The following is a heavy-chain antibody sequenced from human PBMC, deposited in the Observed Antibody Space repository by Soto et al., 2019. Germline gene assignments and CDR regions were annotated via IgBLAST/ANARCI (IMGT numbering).Heavy chain of an antibody. Sequence: GGSLRLSCAASGFTFSSYGMHWVRQAPGKGLEWVAVISYDGSNKYYADSVKGRFTISRDNSKNTLYLQMNSLRAEDTAVYYCAKDLDSSSWVTGMDVWGQGTTVTVSS. CDR1: GFTFSSYG. CDR2: ISYDGSNK. CDR3: AKDLDSSSWVTGMDV. J-gene: IGHJ6*02. V-gene: IGHV3-30*18. D-gene: IGHD6-13*01.